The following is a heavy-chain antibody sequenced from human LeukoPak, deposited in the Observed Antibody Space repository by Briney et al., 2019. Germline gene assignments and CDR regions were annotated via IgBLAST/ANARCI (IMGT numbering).Heavy chain of an antibody. J-gene: IGHJ4*02. Sequence: ASVKVSCKVSGNSLSETSIHWVRQAPGQWLEWMGGFDPEDGEPIFAQRFQGRFSMTEDTSADTAYMELSSLRPEYTAVYCCATADKWEPLDYWGQGTLVTVSS. CDR2: FDPEDGEP. V-gene: IGHV1-24*01. D-gene: IGHD1-26*01. CDR3: ATADKWEPLDY. CDR1: GNSLSETS.